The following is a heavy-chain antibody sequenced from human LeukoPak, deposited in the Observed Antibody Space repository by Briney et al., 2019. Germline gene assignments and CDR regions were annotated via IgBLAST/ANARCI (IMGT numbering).Heavy chain of an antibody. J-gene: IGHJ4*02. CDR1: GGSISSSSYY. CDR2: IYYSGST. CDR3: VRASPLYYYDSSGPILDY. V-gene: IGHV4-39*07. Sequence: SETLSLTCTVSGGSISSSSYYWGWIRQPPGKGLEWIGSIYYSGSTYYNPSLKSRVTISVDTSKNQFSLKLSSVTAADTAVYYCVRASPLYYYDSSGPILDYWGQGTLVTVSS. D-gene: IGHD3-22*01.